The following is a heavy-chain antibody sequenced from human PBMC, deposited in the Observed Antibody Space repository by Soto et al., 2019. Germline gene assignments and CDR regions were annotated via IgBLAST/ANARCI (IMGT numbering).Heavy chain of an antibody. J-gene: IGHJ6*02. Sequence: QVQLVQSGAEVKKPGSSVKVSCKASGGTFSSYAISWVRQAPGQGLEWMGGIIPIFGTANYAQKFQGRVTITEDESTSTAYMELSSLRCEDTAVYYCARGSYYDSSGYYPSYPYYYYGMDVWGQGTTVTVSS. CDR3: ARGSYYDSSGYYPSYPYYYYGMDV. CDR1: GGTFSSYA. CDR2: IIPIFGTA. D-gene: IGHD3-22*01. V-gene: IGHV1-69*12.